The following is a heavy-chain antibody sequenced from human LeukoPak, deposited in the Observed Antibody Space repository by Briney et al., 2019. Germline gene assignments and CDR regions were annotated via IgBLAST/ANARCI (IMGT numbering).Heavy chain of an antibody. Sequence: ASVKVSCKASGYTFIRYGITWVRQAPGQGLEWMAWISPYNGNTNYAQKLQGRVTMTTDTSTSTAYMELRSLRSDDTAVYYCARVRGRITMIVVVIEANDYWGQGTLVTVSS. CDR2: ISPYNGNT. V-gene: IGHV1-18*01. J-gene: IGHJ4*02. CDR3: ARVRGRITMIVVVIEANDY. D-gene: IGHD3-22*01. CDR1: GYTFIRYG.